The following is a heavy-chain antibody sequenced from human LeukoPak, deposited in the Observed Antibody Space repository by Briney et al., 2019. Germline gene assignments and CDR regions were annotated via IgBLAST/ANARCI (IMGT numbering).Heavy chain of an antibody. V-gene: IGHV1-46*01. J-gene: IGHJ4*02. CDR2: INPSGGST. CDR3: ARTPVELATDYFDY. Sequence: ASVKVSCKASGYTFTNYYKHWVRQAPGRGLEWMGIINPSGGSTSYAQQFQGRVTMTRDTSTSTVYMELSSLRSEDMAVYYCARTPVELATDYFDYWGQGTLVTVSS. D-gene: IGHD5-24*01. CDR1: GYTFTNYY.